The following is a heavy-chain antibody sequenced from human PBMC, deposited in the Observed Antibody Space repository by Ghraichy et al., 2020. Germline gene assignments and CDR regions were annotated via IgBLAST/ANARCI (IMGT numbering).Heavy chain of an antibody. CDR2: ISSNGGST. CDR3: VKGITIFGVVPLDAFDI. Sequence: GGSLRLSCSASGFSFSTYAMHWVRQAPGKGLQYVSAISSNGGSTYYADSVKGRFTISRDNSKNTLYLQMSSLRPEDTAVYYCVKGITIFGVVPLDAFDIWGQGTMVTVSS. V-gene: IGHV3-64D*06. J-gene: IGHJ3*02. D-gene: IGHD3-3*01. CDR1: GFSFSTYA.